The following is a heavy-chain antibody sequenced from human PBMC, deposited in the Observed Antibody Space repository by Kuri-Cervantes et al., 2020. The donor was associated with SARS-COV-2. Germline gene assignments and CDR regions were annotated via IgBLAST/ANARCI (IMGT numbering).Heavy chain of an antibody. CDR1: GGSISSSGYY. Sequence: SETLSLTCTVSGGSISSSGYYWGWIRQPPGKGLEWIGSIYYSGSTYYNPSLKSRVTISVDTSKNQFSLKLSSVTAADTAVYYCARGAEGSPFDYWGQGTLVTVSS. D-gene: IGHD6-13*01. CDR3: ARGAEGSPFDY. V-gene: IGHV4-39*07. J-gene: IGHJ4*02. CDR2: IYYSGST.